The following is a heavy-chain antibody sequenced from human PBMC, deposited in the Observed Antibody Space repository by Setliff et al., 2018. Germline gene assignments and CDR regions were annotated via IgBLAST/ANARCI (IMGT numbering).Heavy chain of an antibody. J-gene: IGHJ4*02. CDR3: AKEGYYDHFGYYHYYFDF. CDR2: IYTSGST. D-gene: IGHD3-22*01. Sequence: SETLSLTCTVSGGSISSGSYYWSWIRQPAGKGLEWIGRIYTSGSTNYNPSLKSRVTISVDTSKNQFSLKLSSVTAADTAVYYCAKEGYYDHFGYYHYYFDFWGQGTLVTVSS. V-gene: IGHV4-61*02. CDR1: GGSISSGSYY.